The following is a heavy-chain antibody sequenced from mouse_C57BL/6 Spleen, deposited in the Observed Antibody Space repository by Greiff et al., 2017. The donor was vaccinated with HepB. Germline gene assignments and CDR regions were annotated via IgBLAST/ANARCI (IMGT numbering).Heavy chain of an antibody. CDR1: GFTFSSYA. CDR2: ISDGGSYT. Sequence: EVQRVESGGGLVKPGGSLKLSCAASGFTFSSYAMSWVRQTPEKRLEWVATISDGGSYTHYPDNVKGRFTISRDNAKNNLYLQMSHLKSEDTAMYYCASHYYDYDVGYFDVWGTGTTVTVSS. J-gene: IGHJ1*03. CDR3: ASHYYDYDVGYFDV. D-gene: IGHD2-4*01. V-gene: IGHV5-4*01.